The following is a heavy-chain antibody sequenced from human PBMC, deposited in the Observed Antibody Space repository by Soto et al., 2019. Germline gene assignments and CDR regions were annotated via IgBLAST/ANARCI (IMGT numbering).Heavy chain of an antibody. CDR3: ARHNCSSKSCYWIFDH. CDR2: INPNSGGT. Sequence: ASVKVSCKASGYTFTGYYMHWVRQAPGQGLEWMGWINPNSGGTNYAQKFQGRVTMTRDTSISTAYMELRRLRSDDTAVYYCARHNCSSKSCYWIFDHWGQGTLVTVSS. J-gene: IGHJ5*02. D-gene: IGHD2-2*01. CDR1: GYTFTGYY. V-gene: IGHV1-2*02.